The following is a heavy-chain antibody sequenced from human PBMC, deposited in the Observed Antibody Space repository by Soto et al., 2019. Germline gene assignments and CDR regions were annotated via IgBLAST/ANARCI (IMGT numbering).Heavy chain of an antibody. D-gene: IGHD6-13*01. CDR2: INHSGST. J-gene: IGHJ4*02. CDR3: ARSYGSSWYMTFDY. V-gene: IGHV4-34*01. CDR1: GESFSGYY. Sequence: QVQLQQWGAGLLKPSETLSLTCAVYGESFSGYYWSWIRQPPGKGLEWIGEINHSGSTNYNPALNSRVTISVDTSKDQFSLKLSSVTAADTAVYYCARSYGSSWYMTFDYWGQGTLVTVSS.